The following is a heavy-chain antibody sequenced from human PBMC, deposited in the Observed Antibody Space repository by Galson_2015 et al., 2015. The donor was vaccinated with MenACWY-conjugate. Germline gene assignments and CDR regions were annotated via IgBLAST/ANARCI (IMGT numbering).Heavy chain of an antibody. CDR3: ARGNFDILTGYYWFDAFDI. J-gene: IGHJ3*02. V-gene: IGHV2-5*02. Sequence: VKPTQTLTLTCTFSRFSLSTRGVGVGWIRQPPGKALEWLALISWDDDKRYSPSLKSRLTITKDTSKNQVVLTMINMDPVDTATYYCARGNFDILTGYYWFDAFDIWGQGTMVTVSS. D-gene: IGHD3-9*01. CDR2: ISWDDDK. CDR1: RFSLSTRGVG.